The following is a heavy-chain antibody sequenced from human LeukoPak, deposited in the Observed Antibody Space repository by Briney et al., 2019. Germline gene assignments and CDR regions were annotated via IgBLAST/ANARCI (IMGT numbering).Heavy chain of an antibody. V-gene: IGHV3-48*03. CDR1: GFTFSSYE. CDR2: ISSGGGTI. CDR3: ARDVGYSYGPDYSDY. D-gene: IGHD5-18*01. Sequence: GGSLRLSCAATGFTFSSYEMNWVRQAPGKGLEWVSYISSGGGTIYYADSVKGRFTISRDNAKNSLYLQMNSLRAEDTALYYCARDVGYSYGPDYSDYCGQGTLVTVSS. J-gene: IGHJ4*02.